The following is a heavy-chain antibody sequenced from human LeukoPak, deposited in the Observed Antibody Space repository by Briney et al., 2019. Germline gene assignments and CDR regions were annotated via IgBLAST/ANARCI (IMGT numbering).Heavy chain of an antibody. D-gene: IGHD2-15*01. CDR1: GYTFTSYD. J-gene: IGHJ6*03. Sequence: ASVKVSCKASGYTFTSYDINWVRQATGQGLEWMGWMNPNSGNTGYAQKFQGRVTITRNTSISTAYMELSSLRSEDTAVYYCAREYCSGGSCYLPYYYYYMDVWGKGTTVTVSS. CDR2: MNPNSGNT. CDR3: AREYCSGGSCYLPYYYYYMDV. V-gene: IGHV1-8*03.